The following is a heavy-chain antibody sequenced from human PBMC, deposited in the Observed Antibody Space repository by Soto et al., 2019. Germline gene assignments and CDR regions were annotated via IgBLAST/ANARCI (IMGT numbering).Heavy chain of an antibody. CDR2: ISGSGGST. Sequence: GGSLRLSCAASGFTFSSYAMSWVRQAPGKGLEWVSAISGSGGSTYYADSVKGRFTISRDNSKNTLYLQMNSLRAEDTAVYYCAKWAHCSGGSCYSFQTPQHLYYIDFWGQETLVSLS. CDR3: AKWAHCSGGSCYSFQTPQHLYYIDF. CDR1: GFTFSSYA. D-gene: IGHD2-15*01. V-gene: IGHV3-23*01. J-gene: IGHJ4*02.